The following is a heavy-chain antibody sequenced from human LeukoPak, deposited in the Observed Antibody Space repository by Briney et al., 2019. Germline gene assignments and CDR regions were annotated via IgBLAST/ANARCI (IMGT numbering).Heavy chain of an antibody. V-gene: IGHV1-18*01. CDR1: GYTFTSYG. CDR3: ALYCYDSSGYYFGAFDI. CDR2: ISAYNGNT. J-gene: IGHJ3*02. D-gene: IGHD3-22*01. Sequence: ASVKVSCKASGYTFTSYGISWVRQAPGQGLEWMGWISAYNGNTNYAQKLQGRVTMTTDTSTSTAYMELRSLRSDDTAVYYCALYCYDSSGYYFGAFDIWGQGTMVTVSS.